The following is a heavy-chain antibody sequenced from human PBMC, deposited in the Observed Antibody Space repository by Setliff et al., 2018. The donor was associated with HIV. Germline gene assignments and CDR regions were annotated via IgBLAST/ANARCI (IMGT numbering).Heavy chain of an antibody. Sequence: SETLSLTCTVSGGSISSYYWSWIRQPPGKGLAWIGYVYTSGSTNYNPSLKSRVTMSVDTSKNQSSLKLSSVTAADTAVYYCARDQGSGSYYKVLNWFDPWGQGTLVTVSS. D-gene: IGHD3-10*01. CDR1: GGSISSYY. J-gene: IGHJ5*02. CDR3: ARDQGSGSYYKVLNWFDP. CDR2: VYTSGST. V-gene: IGHV4-4*09.